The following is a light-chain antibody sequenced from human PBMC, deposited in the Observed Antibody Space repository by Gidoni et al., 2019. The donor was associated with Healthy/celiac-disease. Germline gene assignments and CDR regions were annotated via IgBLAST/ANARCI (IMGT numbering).Light chain of an antibody. J-gene: IGKJ4*01. CDR1: QGISSY. Sequence: AIRMTQSPSSLSASTGDRVTITCRASQGISSYLAWYQQKPGKAPKLLIYAASTLQSGVPSRFSGSDSGTDFTLTISCLQSEDFATYYCQQYYSYPLTFXGXTKVEIK. CDR3: QQYYSYPLT. V-gene: IGKV1-8*01. CDR2: AAS.